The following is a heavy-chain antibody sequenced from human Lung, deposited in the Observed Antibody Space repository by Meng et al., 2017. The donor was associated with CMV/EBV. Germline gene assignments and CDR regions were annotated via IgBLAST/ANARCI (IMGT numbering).Heavy chain of an antibody. V-gene: IGHV1-3*01. J-gene: IGHJ4*02. CDR2: SIVNNVNT. CDR3: ARVTSGGIDNDY. Sequence: VLTVAEWEKRPEALMVACKEAGCNSSSCYVMRVLWVAARGVVWRGWSIVNNVNTSSAQNFQGRVVITIDTPESTACLQMSSLRSDDTAVYYCARVTSGGIDNDYWGQGTLVTVSS. D-gene: IGHD1-26*01. CDR1: GCNSSSCY.